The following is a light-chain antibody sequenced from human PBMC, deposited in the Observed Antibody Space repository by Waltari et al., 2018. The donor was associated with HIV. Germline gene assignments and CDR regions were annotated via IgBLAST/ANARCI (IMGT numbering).Light chain of an antibody. CDR3: QHYNRT. CDR1: QSIGKS. Sequence: DIQMTQSPSTLSASIGERVSFTCHSTQSIGKSLAWYQQKPGKVPKLLIYEASTLETGVPSRFSGSGSGTEFTLTINSLQTDDFATYYCQHYNRTFGQGTKVEIK. CDR2: EAS. J-gene: IGKJ2*01. V-gene: IGKV1-5*03.